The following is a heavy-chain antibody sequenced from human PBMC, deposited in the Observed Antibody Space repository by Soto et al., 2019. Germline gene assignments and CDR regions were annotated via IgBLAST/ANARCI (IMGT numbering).Heavy chain of an antibody. CDR3: ARGWGIVVVVDGRSWFDP. CDR1: GYTFTSYD. CDR2: MNPNSGNT. Sequence: QVQLVQSGAEVKKPGASVKVSCKASGYTFTSYDINWVRQATGQGLEWMGWMNPNSGNTGYAQKFQGRVTMTRNNSRSTAYMELSSLRSEDTAVYYCARGWGIVVVVDGRSWFDPWGQGTLVTVSS. D-gene: IGHD2-15*01. V-gene: IGHV1-8*01. J-gene: IGHJ5*02.